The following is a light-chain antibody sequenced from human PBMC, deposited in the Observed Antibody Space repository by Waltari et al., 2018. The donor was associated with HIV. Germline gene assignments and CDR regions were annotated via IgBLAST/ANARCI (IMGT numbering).Light chain of an antibody. CDR2: DDR. CDR3: QVWENSRDQS. CDR1: DIGRKN. V-gene: IGLV3-21*01. J-gene: IGLJ1*01. Sequence: SYVLTQPPSVSVAPGETARITCGGSDIGRKNVHWYQQKSGQAPLLVIYDDRLRPSGIPARLSGSNSGNTATLTISRVEGADEADYYCQVWENSRDQSFGPGTRVTV.